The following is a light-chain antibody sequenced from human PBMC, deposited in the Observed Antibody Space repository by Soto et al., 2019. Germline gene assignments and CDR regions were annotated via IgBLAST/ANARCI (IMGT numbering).Light chain of an antibody. CDR2: AAS. CDR3: QQTHAVPLT. V-gene: IGKV1-39*01. CDR1: QSISSY. J-gene: IGKJ5*01. Sequence: DIQMTQSPSSLSASVGDRVTITCRAGQSISSYLNWYQQKPGKAPKVLIFAASSLRSGVPSRFSGSGYGTDFTLTINNLHPEDSATYYCQQTHAVPLTFGQGTRLEIK.